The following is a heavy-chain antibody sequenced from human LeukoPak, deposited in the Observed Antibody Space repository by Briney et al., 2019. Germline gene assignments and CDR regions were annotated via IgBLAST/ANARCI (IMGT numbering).Heavy chain of an antibody. J-gene: IGHJ6*02. CDR1: RFTFSSYS. V-gene: IGHV3-48*04. CDR2: ISHTGSTM. Sequence: GGSLRLSCAASRFTFSSYSMNWVRQAPGKGLEWVSYISHTGSTMSYADSVKGRFTISRDNARNSLHLQMNSLRAEDTAVYYCAIPPLSGTGSSRPLAEMDVWGQGTTVTVSS. CDR3: AIPPLSGTGSSRPLAEMDV. D-gene: IGHD3-10*01.